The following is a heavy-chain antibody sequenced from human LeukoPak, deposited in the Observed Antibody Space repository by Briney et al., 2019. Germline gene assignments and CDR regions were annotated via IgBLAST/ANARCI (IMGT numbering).Heavy chain of an antibody. V-gene: IGHV4-39*01. CDR1: GGSISITYS. Sequence: SETLSLTCTVSGGSISITYSWDWIRQPPGKGLEWIGTISYSGSAYYNPSLKSRVTMSVDTSKNQFSLKLRSVTAADTAVYYCASGPFDPRYYYYHMDVWGKGTTVTVSS. CDR3: ASGPFDPRYYYYHMDV. D-gene: IGHD3-9*01. CDR2: ISYSGSA. J-gene: IGHJ6*03.